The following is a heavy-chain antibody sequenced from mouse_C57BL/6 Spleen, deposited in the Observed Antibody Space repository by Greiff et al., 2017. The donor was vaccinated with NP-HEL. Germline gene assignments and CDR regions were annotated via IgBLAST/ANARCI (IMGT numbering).Heavy chain of an antibody. V-gene: IGHV1-81*01. CDR2: IYPRSGNT. D-gene: IGHD1-1*01. J-gene: IGHJ4*01. Sequence: VKLVESGAELARPGASVKLSCKASGYTFTSYGISWVKQRTGQGLEWIGEIYPRSGNTYYNEKFKGKATLTADKSSSTAYMELRSLTSEDSAVYFCARRGITTVVDAMDYWGQGTSVTVSS. CDR1: GYTFTSYG. CDR3: ARRGITTVVDAMDY.